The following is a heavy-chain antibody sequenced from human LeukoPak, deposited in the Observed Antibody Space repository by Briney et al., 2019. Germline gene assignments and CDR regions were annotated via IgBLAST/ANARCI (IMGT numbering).Heavy chain of an antibody. CDR3: AKEYVWGSYRSLDY. CDR1: GFTFSSYS. D-gene: IGHD3-16*02. V-gene: IGHV3-48*01. CDR2: ISSSSSTI. J-gene: IGHJ4*02. Sequence: GGSLRLSCAASGFTFSSYSMNWVRQAPGKGLEWVSYISSSSSTIYYADSVKGRFTISRDNAKNSLYLQMNSLRAEDTAVYYCAKEYVWGSYRSLDYWGQGTLVTISS.